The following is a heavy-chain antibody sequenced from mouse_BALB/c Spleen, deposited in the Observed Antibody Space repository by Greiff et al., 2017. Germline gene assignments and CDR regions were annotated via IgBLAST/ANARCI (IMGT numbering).Heavy chain of an antibody. D-gene: IGHD2-3*01. CDR3: ARDDGYYASDY. CDR1: GYSITSGYY. J-gene: IGHJ2*01. CDR2: ISYDGSN. Sequence: EVQLQESGPGLVKPSQSLSLTCSVTGYSITSGYYWNWIRQFPGNKLEWMGYISYDGSNNYNPSLKNRISITRDTSKNQFFLKLNSVTTEDTATYYCARDDGYYASDYWGQGTTLTVSS. V-gene: IGHV3-6*02.